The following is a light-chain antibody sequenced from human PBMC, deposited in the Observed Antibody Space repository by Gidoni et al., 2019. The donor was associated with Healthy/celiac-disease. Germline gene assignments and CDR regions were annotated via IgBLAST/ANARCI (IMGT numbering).Light chain of an antibody. V-gene: IGKV1-39*01. Sequence: IQMTQSPSFLSASVGDRVTITSRASQSISSYLNWYQQKPGKAPKLLIYAASSLQSGVPSRFSGSGSGTDFTLTISSLQPEDFATYYCQQSYSTPPSTFGQGTKLEIK. CDR2: AAS. CDR3: QQSYSTPPST. CDR1: QSISSY. J-gene: IGKJ2*01.